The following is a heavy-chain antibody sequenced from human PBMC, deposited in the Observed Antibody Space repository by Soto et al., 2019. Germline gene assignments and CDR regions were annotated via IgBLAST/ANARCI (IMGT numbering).Heavy chain of an antibody. Sequence: PGGSLRLSCAASGFTFSKYAMHWVRQAPGKWLEWVAVISYDGRRKNDAESVSGRFATSRDNSKNTFYLQMNSLRGEDTAVYYCARELQYDFYGFDVWGQGTMVTVSS. J-gene: IGHJ6*02. CDR3: ARELQYDFYGFDV. CDR2: ISYDGRRK. CDR1: GFTFSKYA. V-gene: IGHV3-30*09. D-gene: IGHD4-4*01.